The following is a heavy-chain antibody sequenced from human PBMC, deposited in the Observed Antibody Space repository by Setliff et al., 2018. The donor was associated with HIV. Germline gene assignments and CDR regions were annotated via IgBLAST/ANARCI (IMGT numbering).Heavy chain of an antibody. CDR2: INPKSGVA. CDR1: GYTFTDFY. J-gene: IGHJ5*02. CDR3: AKGGPGSSWLGGWFDP. V-gene: IGHV1-2*06. D-gene: IGHD6-13*01. Sequence: GASVKVSCKAPGYTFTDFYIHWVRQAPGQGLEWIGRINPKSGVADYLKKFQGRVTMTTDTSTNTAHMELARLRSDDTAVYYCAKGGPGSSWLGGWFDPWGQGTLVTVSS.